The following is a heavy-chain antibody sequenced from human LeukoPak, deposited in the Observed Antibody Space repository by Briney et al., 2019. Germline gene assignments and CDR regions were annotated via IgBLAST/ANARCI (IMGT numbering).Heavy chain of an antibody. Sequence: SETLSLTCTVSGGSISSYYWSWIRQPPGKGLEWIGYIYTSGSTNYNPSLKSRVTISVDTSKNQFSLKLSSVTAADTDVYYCARTYFDFWRGWGAEVGGYFDYWGQGTLVTVSS. D-gene: IGHD3-3*01. V-gene: IGHV4-4*09. CDR3: ARTYFDFWRGWGAEVGGYFDY. CDR2: IYTSGST. CDR1: GGSISSYY. J-gene: IGHJ4*02.